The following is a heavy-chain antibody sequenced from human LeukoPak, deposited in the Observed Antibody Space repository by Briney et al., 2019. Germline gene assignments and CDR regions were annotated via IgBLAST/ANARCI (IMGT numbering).Heavy chain of an antibody. D-gene: IGHD2-21*02. CDR2: ISTDNGDT. V-gene: IGHV1-18*01. CDR1: GDTFNNYG. CDR3: ARGDRAFDV. Sequence: ASVRVSCKASGDTFNNYGITWVRQAPGQGLEWTGRISTDNGDTTYAQKFQGRVTMTTDTISTTVYMELRSLRFDDTAVYYCARGDRAFDVWGQGTMVTVSS. J-gene: IGHJ3*01.